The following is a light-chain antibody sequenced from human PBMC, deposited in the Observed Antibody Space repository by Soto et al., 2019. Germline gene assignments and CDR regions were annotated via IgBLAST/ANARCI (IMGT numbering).Light chain of an antibody. CDR1: QSISSY. J-gene: IGKJ1*01. Sequence: EIVLTQSPATLSLSAGERTTLSCRARQSISSYLAWYQQKPGQAPRLLIYDASNRATGIPARFSGSGSGTDFTLTISRLEPEDFAVYYWQQYGASPGTFGRGTKVDIK. CDR2: DAS. V-gene: IGKV3-11*01. CDR3: QQYGASPGT.